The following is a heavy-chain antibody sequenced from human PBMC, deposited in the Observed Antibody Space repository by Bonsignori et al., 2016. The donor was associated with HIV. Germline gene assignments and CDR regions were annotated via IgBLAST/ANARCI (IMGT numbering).Heavy chain of an antibody. D-gene: IGHD2-2*01. V-gene: IGHV4-34*01. CDR3: ARATRSRYCSSTSCSQIRGSYYFDY. CDR2: INHSGST. J-gene: IGHJ4*02. Sequence: RQAPGKGLEWIGEINHSGSTNYNPSLKSRVTISVDTSKNQFSLKLSSVTAADTAVYYCARATRSRYCSSTSCSQIRGSYYFDYWGQGTLVTVSS.